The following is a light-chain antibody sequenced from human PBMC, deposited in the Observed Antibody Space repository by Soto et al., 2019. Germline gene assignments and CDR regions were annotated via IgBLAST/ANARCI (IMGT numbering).Light chain of an antibody. V-gene: IGKV3-20*01. Sequence: EIVLTQSPGTLSLSPWERATLSCRASQSVSSSYLAWYQQKPGQAPRLLIYGASNRATGIPARFSGSGSGTDFTLTISSLEPEDFAVYYCQQYGSSPWTFGQGTKVDIK. CDR1: QSVSSSY. J-gene: IGKJ1*01. CDR2: GAS. CDR3: QQYGSSPWT.